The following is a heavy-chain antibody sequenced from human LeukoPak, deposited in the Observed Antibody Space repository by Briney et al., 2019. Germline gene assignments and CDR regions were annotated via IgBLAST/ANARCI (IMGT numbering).Heavy chain of an antibody. CDR2: TSGSI. Sequence: PSETLSLTCAVPGASISSHYWSWIRQPPGKGLEWIGYTSGSISDNPSLKSRVAVSVDPSQNHVSLSLTSVTAADTAVYYCARVLAIFGLDTTDFYMDVWGKGTTVTVSS. D-gene: IGHD3/OR15-3a*01. CDR1: GASISSHY. CDR3: ARVLAIFGLDTTDFYMDV. V-gene: IGHV4-59*11. J-gene: IGHJ6*03.